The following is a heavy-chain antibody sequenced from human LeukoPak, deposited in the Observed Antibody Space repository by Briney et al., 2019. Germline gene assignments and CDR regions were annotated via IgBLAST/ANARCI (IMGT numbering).Heavy chain of an antibody. Sequence: PSETLSLTCTVSGGSISSSRFYWGWIRQPPGKGLEWIGSVYSRGSTYYTPSLKSRVTISIDTSKNQFSLRLTSVTATDTAVYYCARDDFWTGYYTFAYWSQGTLVTVSS. J-gene: IGHJ4*02. CDR1: GGSISSSRFY. CDR2: VYSRGST. D-gene: IGHD3/OR15-3a*01. CDR3: ARDDFWTGYYTFAY. V-gene: IGHV4-39*07.